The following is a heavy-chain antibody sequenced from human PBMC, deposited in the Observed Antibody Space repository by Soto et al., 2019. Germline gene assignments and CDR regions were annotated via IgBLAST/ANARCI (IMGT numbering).Heavy chain of an antibody. CDR1: GYTFISYG. J-gene: IGHJ4*02. Sequence: QVQLVQSGAEVKKPGASVKVSCKASGYTFISYGISCVRQAPGKGLEWMGWINAFNGNTNYAQKLQGRVTMTRDTSSCTAYMELRSVRSDDTDVYYCARDPVAGIFFDCWGQGTLVTVYS. D-gene: IGHD6-19*01. CDR2: INAFNGNT. V-gene: IGHV1-18*01. CDR3: ARDPVAGIFFDC.